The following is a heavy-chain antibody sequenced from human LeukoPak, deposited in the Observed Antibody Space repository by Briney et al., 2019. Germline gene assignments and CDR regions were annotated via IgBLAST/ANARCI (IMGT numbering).Heavy chain of an antibody. Sequence: GGSLRLSCAASGFTFSSFAMTWVRQAPGKGLEWVSGISGSGGSTYYADSVKGRFTISRDNSKNTLYLQMNSLRAEDTAVYYCAKDQRGYGHDYWGQGTLVTVSS. D-gene: IGHD5-18*01. CDR3: AKDQRGYGHDY. J-gene: IGHJ4*02. CDR1: GFTFSSFA. V-gene: IGHV3-23*01. CDR2: ISGSGGST.